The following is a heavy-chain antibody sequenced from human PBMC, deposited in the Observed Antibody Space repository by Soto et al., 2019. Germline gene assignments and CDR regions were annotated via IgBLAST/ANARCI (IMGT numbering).Heavy chain of an antibody. CDR1: GYTFTGYY. D-gene: IGHD3-10*01. CDR2: INPNSGGT. J-gene: IGHJ6*02. V-gene: IGHV1-2*04. Sequence: ASVKVSCKASGYTFTGYYMHWVRQAPGQGLEWMGWINPNSGGTNYAQKFQGWVTMTRDTSISTAYMELSRLRSDDTAVYYCARDGTYYYGSDTYYDMDVRGQGTTVTVSS. CDR3: ARDGTYYYGSDTYYDMDV.